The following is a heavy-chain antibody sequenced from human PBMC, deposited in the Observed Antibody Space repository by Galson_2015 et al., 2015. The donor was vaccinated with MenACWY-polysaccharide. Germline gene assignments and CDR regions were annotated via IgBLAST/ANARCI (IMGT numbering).Heavy chain of an antibody. J-gene: IGHJ5*02. D-gene: IGHD3-16*01. CDR1: GDSITSGGYF. CDR3: ARGGRAVSNRNWFDP. V-gene: IGHV4-31*03. CDR2: IPYDGGT. Sequence: TLSLTRTVSGDSITSGGYFWSWIRQNPGEGLEWAASIPYDGGTYYNPSLKSRVTISVDTPKNQFSLKLNSVTAADTAVYYCARGGRAVSNRNWFDPWGQGTLVTVSS.